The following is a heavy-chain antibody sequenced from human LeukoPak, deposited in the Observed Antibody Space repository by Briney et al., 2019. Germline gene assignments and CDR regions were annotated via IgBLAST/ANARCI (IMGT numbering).Heavy chain of an antibody. CDR2: IYYSGST. D-gene: IGHD4-17*01. V-gene: IGHV4-61*01. J-gene: IGHJ4*02. CDR1: GGSVSSGSYY. Sequence: PSETLSLTCTVSGGSVSSGSYYWSWIRQPPGKGLEWIGYIYYSGSTNYNPSLKSRVTISVDTSKNQFSLKLSSVTAADTAVYYCARDLGDYDYYFDYWGQGTLVTVSS. CDR3: ARDLGDYDYYFDY.